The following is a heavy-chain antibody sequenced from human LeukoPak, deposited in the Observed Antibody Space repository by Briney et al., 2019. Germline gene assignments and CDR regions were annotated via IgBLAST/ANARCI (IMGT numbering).Heavy chain of an antibody. Sequence: GGSLRLSCAASGFTFSSYWMSWVRQAPGKGLEWVANIKQDGSEKYYVDSVKGRFTISRDNAKNSLYLQMNSLRAEDTAVYYCARHPGYYYYYMDVWGKGTTVTISS. J-gene: IGHJ6*03. CDR2: IKQDGSEK. V-gene: IGHV3-7*01. CDR3: ARHPGYYYYYMDV. CDR1: GFTFSSYW.